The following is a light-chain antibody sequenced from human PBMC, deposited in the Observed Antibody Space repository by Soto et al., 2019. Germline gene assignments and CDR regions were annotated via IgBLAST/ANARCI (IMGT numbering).Light chain of an antibody. V-gene: IGKV1-39*01. J-gene: IGKJ2*01. CDR3: QQSYSTPYT. Sequence: DLQMTQSPSSLSASVGDRVTITCRASQSINSFLNWYRQKPGKAPKLLIYSASSLQSGVPSRFSGSGSGTDFTLTISSLQPEDFATYYCQQSYSTPYTFGQGTNLEIK. CDR2: SAS. CDR1: QSINSF.